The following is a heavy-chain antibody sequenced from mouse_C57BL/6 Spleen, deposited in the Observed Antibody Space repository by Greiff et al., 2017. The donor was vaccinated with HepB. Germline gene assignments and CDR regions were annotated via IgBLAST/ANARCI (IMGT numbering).Heavy chain of an antibody. CDR3: ARGGIYGNHEFFDY. CDR2: IHPNSGST. V-gene: IGHV1-64*01. Sequence: VQLQQPGAELVKPGASVKLSCKASGYTFTSYWMHWVKQRPGQGLEWIGMIHPNSGSTNYNEKFKSKATLTVDKSSSTAYMQLSSLTSEDSAVYYCARGGIYGNHEFFDYWGQGTTLTVSS. CDR1: GYTFTSYW. D-gene: IGHD2-1*01. J-gene: IGHJ2*01.